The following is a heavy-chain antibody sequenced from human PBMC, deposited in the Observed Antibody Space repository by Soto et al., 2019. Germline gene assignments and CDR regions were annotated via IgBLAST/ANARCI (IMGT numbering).Heavy chain of an antibody. Sequence: QGHLVQSGPEVKKPGTSVTVSCKTSGYTFTDYSISWVRQAPGQRLERMGKGDRSGGTTTYTQKFRSRVRMTRDTSTSTVYLELNRLKSEDTAIYFCANFNYDGLGRDYWGQGTLVIVSS. CDR1: GYTFTDYS. D-gene: IGHD3-10*01. V-gene: IGHV1-46*03. CDR2: GDRSGGTT. CDR3: ANFNYDGLGRDY. J-gene: IGHJ4*02.